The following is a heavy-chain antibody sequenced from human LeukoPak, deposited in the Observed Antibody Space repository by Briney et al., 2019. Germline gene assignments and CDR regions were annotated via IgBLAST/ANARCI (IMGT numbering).Heavy chain of an antibody. CDR1: GFTYSDYY. Sequence: GGTLSPSCAAKGFTYSDYYMSWVRQAPGKGLEKVSYISSSSSYTNYADSVKGRFTISRDNAKNSLYLQMNSLRAEDTAVYYCARVYGSGSGWYFDLWGRGTLVTVSS. D-gene: IGHD3-10*01. CDR3: ARVYGSGSGWYFDL. CDR2: ISSSSSYT. J-gene: IGHJ2*01. V-gene: IGHV3-11*05.